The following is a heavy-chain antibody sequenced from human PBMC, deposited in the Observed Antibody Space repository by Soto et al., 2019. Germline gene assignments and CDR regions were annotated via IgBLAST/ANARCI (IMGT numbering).Heavy chain of an antibody. J-gene: IGHJ4*02. CDR2: VSDTGANT. Sequence: GSLRLSCTASGFSFSRNAMSWVRQAPGKGLQWVSGVSDTGANTYYADSVRGRFIISRDNSKNTLYLEMNSLRAEDTADYYCARDKITGILDYWGQGTLVTVSS. CDR3: ARDKITGILDY. CDR1: GFSFSRNA. D-gene: IGHD1-20*01. V-gene: IGHV3-23*01.